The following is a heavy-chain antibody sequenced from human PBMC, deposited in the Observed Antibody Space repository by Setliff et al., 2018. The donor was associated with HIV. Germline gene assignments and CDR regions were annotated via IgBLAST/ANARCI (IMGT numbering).Heavy chain of an antibody. CDR1: GYTFTGYY. CDR3: ARGLGLIDY. V-gene: IGHV1-2*02. Sequence: ASVKVSCKASGYTFTGYYIHWVRQAPGQGLEWMGWINPNSGGTKYTQKFQGRVAMTRDASISTAYMELSSLRSDDTAAYYCARGLGLIDYWGQGTLVTVSS. CDR2: INPNSGGT. J-gene: IGHJ4*02. D-gene: IGHD3-16*01.